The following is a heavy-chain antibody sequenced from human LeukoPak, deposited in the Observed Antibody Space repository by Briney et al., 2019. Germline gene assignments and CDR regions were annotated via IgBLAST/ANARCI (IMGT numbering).Heavy chain of an antibody. CDR2: ISSSGSTK. CDR3: ARGIGSSNWPLAL. J-gene: IGHJ4*02. CDR1: GFTFSSYE. Sequence: GGSLRLSCAASGFTFSSYEMNWVRQAPGKGLEWVSYISSSGSTKYYADSVKGRFTISRDNAKNSLYLQMNSLRVEDTAVYYCARGIGSSNWPLALWGQGTLVTVSS. D-gene: IGHD6-13*01. V-gene: IGHV3-48*03.